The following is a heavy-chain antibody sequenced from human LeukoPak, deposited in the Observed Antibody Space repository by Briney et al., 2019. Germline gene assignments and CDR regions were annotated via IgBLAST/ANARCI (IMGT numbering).Heavy chain of an antibody. Sequence: PGGSLRLSCAASGFTFSNYGMHWVRQAPGRGLEWVAFIRYDGSQKNHVDSVRGRFTISKDNSKNTLYLQMNSLRTEDTAVYYCAREDGYWGQGTLVTVSS. CDR2: IRYDGSQK. J-gene: IGHJ4*02. D-gene: IGHD2-8*01. V-gene: IGHV3-30*02. CDR3: AREDGY. CDR1: GFTFSNYG.